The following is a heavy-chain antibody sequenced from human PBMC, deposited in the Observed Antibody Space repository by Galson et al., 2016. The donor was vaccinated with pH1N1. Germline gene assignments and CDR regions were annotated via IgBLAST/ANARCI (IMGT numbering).Heavy chain of an antibody. CDR2: IYYSGST. CDR1: GGSISSGGYY. CDR3: AMVPRGEFFYYMDV. J-gene: IGHJ6*03. Sequence: TLSLTCTVSGGSISSGGYYWSWIRQHPGKGLEWIGYIYYSGSTYYNPSLKSRVTISVDTSKNQFSLKLSSVTAADTAVYYCAMVPRGEFFYYMDVWGKGTTVTVSS. D-gene: IGHD3-16*01. V-gene: IGHV4-31*03.